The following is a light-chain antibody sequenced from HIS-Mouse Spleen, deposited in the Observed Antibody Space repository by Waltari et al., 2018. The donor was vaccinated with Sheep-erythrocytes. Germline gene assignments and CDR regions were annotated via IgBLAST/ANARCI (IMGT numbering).Light chain of an antibody. Sequence: QSALTQPASVSGSPGQSITISCTGTSSDGGSCNLASWYQQHPGKAPKLMIYEGSKRPSWVSNRFSGSKSGNTASLTISGLQAEDEADYYCCSYAGSSTWVFGGGTKLTVL. J-gene: IGLJ3*02. CDR1: SSDGGSCNL. V-gene: IGLV2-23*01. CDR3: CSYAGSSTWV. CDR2: EGS.